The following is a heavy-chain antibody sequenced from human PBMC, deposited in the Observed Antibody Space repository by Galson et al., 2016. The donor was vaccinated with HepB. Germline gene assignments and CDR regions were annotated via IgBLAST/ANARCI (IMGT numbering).Heavy chain of an antibody. CDR2: ISDSANSI. J-gene: IGHJ5*02. D-gene: IGHD6-25*01. CDR1: GFTFSSYS. V-gene: IGHV3-48*02. Sequence: SLRLSCAASGFTFSSYSMNWVRQAPGKGLEWISYISDSANSIYYADSVKGQFTISRDNAKNSLYLQMSSLRDEDTAVYYCARARSSGAINWFDPWGQGTLVTFSS. CDR3: ARARSSGAINWFDP.